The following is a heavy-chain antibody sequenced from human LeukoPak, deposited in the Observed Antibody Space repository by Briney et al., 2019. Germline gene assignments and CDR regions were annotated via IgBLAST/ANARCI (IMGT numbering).Heavy chain of an antibody. CDR2: ISAYNGNT. J-gene: IGHJ4*02. V-gene: IGHV1-18*01. CDR1: GYTFTSYG. D-gene: IGHD3-16*02. Sequence: ASVKVSCKASGYTFTSYGISWVRQAPGQGLEWMGWISAYNGNTNYAQKLQGRVTMTTDTSTSTAYMELRSLRSDDAAVYYCARVRSITFGGVIAPDYWGQGTLVTVSS. CDR3: ARVRSITFGGVIAPDY.